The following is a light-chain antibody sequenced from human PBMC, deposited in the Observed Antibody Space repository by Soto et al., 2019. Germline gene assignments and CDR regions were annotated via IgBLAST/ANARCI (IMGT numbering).Light chain of an antibody. CDR2: HVS. Sequence: QSVLTQPASVSGSPGQSIAISCTGTSSDVGAYNYVSWYQQHPGKAPKLMIYHVSNRPPGVSDRFSGSKSDNTASLTISGLQAEDEADYYCSSYTTSSTYVFGTGTRVTVL. J-gene: IGLJ1*01. CDR1: SSDVGAYNY. CDR3: SSYTTSSTYV. V-gene: IGLV2-14*03.